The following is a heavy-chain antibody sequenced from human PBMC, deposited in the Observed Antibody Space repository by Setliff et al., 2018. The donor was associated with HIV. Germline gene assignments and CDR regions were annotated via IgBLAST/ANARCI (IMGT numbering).Heavy chain of an antibody. CDR3: ARTVAYYDSSGYYVTTYYFDY. CDR1: GGSISSHY. Sequence: SETLSLTCTVSGGSISSHYWSWIRQPPGKGLEWIGYIYYSGSTNYNPSLKSRVTISLDTSKDQFSLKLSSVTAADTAVYYCARTVAYYDSSGYYVTTYYFDYWGQGTLVTVSS. J-gene: IGHJ4*02. D-gene: IGHD3-22*01. V-gene: IGHV4-59*11. CDR2: IYYSGST.